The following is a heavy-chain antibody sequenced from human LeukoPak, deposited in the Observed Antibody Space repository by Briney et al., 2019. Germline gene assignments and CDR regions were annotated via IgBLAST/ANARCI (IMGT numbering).Heavy chain of an antibody. CDR3: AKNRGAGSHFYYHMNV. CDR1: GFTFSSYA. V-gene: IGHV3-30-3*02. D-gene: IGHD1-26*01. CDR2: ISYDGSNK. J-gene: IGHJ6*03. Sequence: GGSLRLSCAASGFTFSSYAMHWVRQAPGKGLEWVAVISYDGSNKYYADSVKGRFTISRDNSKNMVYLQVNSLRADDTAVYYCAKNRGAGSHFYYHMNVWGKGTTVTASS.